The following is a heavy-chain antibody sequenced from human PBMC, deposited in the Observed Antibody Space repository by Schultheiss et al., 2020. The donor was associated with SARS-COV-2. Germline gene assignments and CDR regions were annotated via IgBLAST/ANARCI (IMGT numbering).Heavy chain of an antibody. D-gene: IGHD3-22*01. CDR2: ISSSSSTI. Sequence: GGSLRLSCAASGFAFSSYVLHWVRRAPGKGLEWVSYISSSSSTIYYADSVKGRFTISRDNAKNSVYLQMNSLRAEDTAVYHCARVFTSGYSADYWGQGTLVTVSS. J-gene: IGHJ4*02. V-gene: IGHV3-48*01. CDR3: ARVFTSGYSADY. CDR1: GFAFSSYV.